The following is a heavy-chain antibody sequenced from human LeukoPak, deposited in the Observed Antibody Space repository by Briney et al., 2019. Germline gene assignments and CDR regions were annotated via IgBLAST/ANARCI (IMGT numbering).Heavy chain of an antibody. Sequence: GGSLRLSCAASGFTFSDYSMNWVRQAPGKGLEWVSSICSSSTYIYYADSVKGRFTISRDNARNSLYLQVNSLRADDTAVYYCARGGRSTYFDWSPDYWGQGTLVTVSS. J-gene: IGHJ4*02. D-gene: IGHD3-9*01. CDR1: GFTFSDYS. CDR2: ICSSSTYI. V-gene: IGHV3-21*01. CDR3: ARGGRSTYFDWSPDY.